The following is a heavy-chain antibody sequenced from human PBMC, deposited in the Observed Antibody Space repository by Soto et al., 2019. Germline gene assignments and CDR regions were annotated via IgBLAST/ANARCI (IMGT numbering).Heavy chain of an antibody. CDR2: IYYSGST. CDR3: ARIDGYNYNWFDP. D-gene: IGHD5-12*01. V-gene: IGHV4-59*01. Sequence: SETLSLTCTVSGGSISSYYWSWIRQPPGKGLEWIGYIYYSGSTNYNPSLKSRVTISVDTSKNQLSLKLSSVTAADTAVYYCARIDGYNYNWFDPWGQGTLVTVS. J-gene: IGHJ5*02. CDR1: GGSISSYY.